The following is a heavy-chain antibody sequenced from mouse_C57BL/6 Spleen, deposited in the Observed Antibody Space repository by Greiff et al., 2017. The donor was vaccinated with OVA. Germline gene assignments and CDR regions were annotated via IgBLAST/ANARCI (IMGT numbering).Heavy chain of an antibody. V-gene: IGHV1-53*01. CDR1: GYTFTSYW. CDR2: INPSNGGT. J-gene: IGHJ4*01. D-gene: IGHD3-2*02. Sequence: QVHVKQPGTELVKPGASVKLSCKASGYTFTSYWMHWVKQRPGQGLEWIGNINPSNGGTNYNEKFKSKATLTVDKSSSTAYMQLSSLTSEDSAVYYCARRGTAQAPLYYAMDYWGQGTSVTVSS. CDR3: ARRGTAQAPLYYAMDY.